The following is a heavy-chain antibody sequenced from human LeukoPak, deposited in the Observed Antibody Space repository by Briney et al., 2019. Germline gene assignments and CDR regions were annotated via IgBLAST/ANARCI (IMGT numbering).Heavy chain of an antibody. Sequence: PGGSLRLSCAASGFTFSSYAMHWVRQAPGKGLEWVAVISYDGSNKYYADSVKGRFTISRDNSKNTLYLQMNSLRAEDTAVYDCARGTYYYDSSGLDYWGQGTLVTVSS. D-gene: IGHD3-22*01. V-gene: IGHV3-30-3*01. CDR3: ARGTYYYDSSGLDY. CDR2: ISYDGSNK. CDR1: GFTFSSYA. J-gene: IGHJ4*02.